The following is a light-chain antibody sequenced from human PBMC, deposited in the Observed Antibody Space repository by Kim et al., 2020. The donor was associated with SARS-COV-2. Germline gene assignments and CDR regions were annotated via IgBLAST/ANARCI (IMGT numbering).Light chain of an antibody. J-gene: IGLJ2*01. V-gene: IGLV7-46*01. Sequence: QAVVTQEPSLTVAPGGTVTLTCGSSSGVITSGHSPYWFQQEACQAPSILIYDTDPRHSFTPARFSGSLLGGKAALTRSGAQPDDEADYYCFLFYGGVRIFGAGTPMTVL. CDR1: SGVITSGHS. CDR2: DTD. CDR3: FLFYGGVRI.